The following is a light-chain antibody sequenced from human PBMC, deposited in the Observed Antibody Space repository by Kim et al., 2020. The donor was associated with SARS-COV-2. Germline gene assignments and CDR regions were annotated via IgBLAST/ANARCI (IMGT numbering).Light chain of an antibody. CDR1: QRISSS. V-gene: IGKV1-39*01. CDR3: QQCYNTPRT. Sequence: SASVGDRVTIPCRTSQRISSSLNWFQQKPGKAPNLLIYAATRLQSGVPSRFSGSGSGTEFTLTISSLQPEDFATYYCQQCYNTPRTFGQGTKLEI. CDR2: AAT. J-gene: IGKJ2*01.